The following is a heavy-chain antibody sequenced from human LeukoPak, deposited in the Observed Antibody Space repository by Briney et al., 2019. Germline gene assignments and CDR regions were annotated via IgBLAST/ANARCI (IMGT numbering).Heavy chain of an antibody. J-gene: IGHJ6*02. CDR2: ISGSGGST. D-gene: IGHD2-2*01. V-gene: IGHV3-23*01. CDR1: GFTFSSYA. Sequence: GGSLRLSCAASGFTFSSYAMSWVRQAPGKGLEWVSAISGSGGSTYYADSVKGRFTISRDNSKNTLYLQMNSLRAEDTAVYYCAKGLCSTSCYSVPDHVWGQGTTVTVSS. CDR3: AKGLCSTSCYSVPDHV.